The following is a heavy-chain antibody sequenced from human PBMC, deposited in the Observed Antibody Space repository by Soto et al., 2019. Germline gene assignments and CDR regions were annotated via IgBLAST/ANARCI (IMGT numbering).Heavy chain of an antibody. D-gene: IGHD3-16*02. CDR3: ARIGGYHGPLDY. V-gene: IGHV4-59*01. J-gene: IGHJ4*02. Sequence: SETLSLTCSVSGVSISSYFWSWIRQPPGRGLEWIGYTYHRGSTNYSPSLKSRVAISLDTSENQFSLKVSSVTAADTAVYYCARIGGYHGPLDYWGQGTPVTVS. CDR1: GVSISSYF. CDR2: TYHRGST.